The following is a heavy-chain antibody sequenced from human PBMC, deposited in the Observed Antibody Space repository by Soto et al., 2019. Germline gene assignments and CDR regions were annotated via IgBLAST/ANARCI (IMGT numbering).Heavy chain of an antibody. V-gene: IGHV1-69*13. CDR1: GGTFSRYA. J-gene: IGHJ6*02. D-gene: IGHD6-6*01. Sequence: VASVKVSCKASGGTFSRYAISWVRQAPGQGLEWMGGIIPIFGTANYAQKFQGRVTITADESTSTAYMELSSLRSEDTAVYYCARATTIAARPLYYYYGMDVWGQGTTVTVSS. CDR2: IIPIFGTA. CDR3: ARATTIAARPLYYYYGMDV.